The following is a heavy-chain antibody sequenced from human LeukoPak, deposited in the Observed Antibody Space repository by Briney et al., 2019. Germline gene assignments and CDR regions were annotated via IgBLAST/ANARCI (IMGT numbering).Heavy chain of an antibody. CDR2: VWHDGSNE. J-gene: IGHJ4*01. V-gene: IGHV3-33*01. D-gene: IGHD2-21*02. Sequence: GGSLRLSCAASGFTFSGSAMHWVRQTPGRGMEWVAVVWHDGSNEHYADSVKGRFTISRDNSKNTLYLEMNSLRAEDTAVYYCARDSGTLVVVSVLDYWGHGTLVTVSS. CDR3: ARDSGTLVVVSVLDY. CDR1: GFTFSGSA.